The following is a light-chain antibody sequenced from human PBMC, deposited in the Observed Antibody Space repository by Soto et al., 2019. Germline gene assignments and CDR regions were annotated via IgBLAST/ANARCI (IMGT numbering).Light chain of an antibody. CDR3: QHYGYPQWT. CDR2: GVS. V-gene: IGKV3-20*01. CDR1: QTGSNSY. J-gene: IGKJ1*01. Sequence: VLTQSPGTLSLSPGERATLSCRASQTGSNSYLAWYQQKSGQAPRLLIYGVSTRATGIPDRFSGGGSGTEFALTISRLEPEDCAVYICQHYGYPQWTFGTGTKVDIK.